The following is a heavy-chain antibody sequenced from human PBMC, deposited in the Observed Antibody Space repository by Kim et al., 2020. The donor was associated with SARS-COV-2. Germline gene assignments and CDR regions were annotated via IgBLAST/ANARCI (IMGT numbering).Heavy chain of an antibody. CDR3: ARHIPDYDFWSGYSPGHFDY. CDR1: GYSFTSYW. Sequence: GESLKISCKGSGYSFTSYWIGWVRQMPGKGLEWMGIIYPGDSDTRYSPSFQGQVTISADKSISTAYLQWSSLKASDTAMYYCARHIPDYDFWSGYSPGHFDYWGQGTLVTVSS. CDR2: IYPGDSDT. J-gene: IGHJ4*02. V-gene: IGHV5-51*01. D-gene: IGHD3-3*01.